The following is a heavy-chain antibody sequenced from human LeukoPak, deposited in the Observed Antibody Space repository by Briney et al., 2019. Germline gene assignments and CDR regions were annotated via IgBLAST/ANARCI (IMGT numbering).Heavy chain of an antibody. CDR1: GFTFDDYG. CDR3: ARDMGYSSSWYGAFDI. J-gene: IGHJ3*02. V-gene: IGHV3-20*04. D-gene: IGHD6-13*01. CDR2: INWNGGST. Sequence: RPGGSLRLSCAASGFTFDDYGMSWVRQAPGKGLEWVSGINWNGGSTGYADSVKGRFTISRDNAKNSLYLQMNSLRAEDTALYYCARDMGYSSSWYGAFDIWGQGTMVTVSS.